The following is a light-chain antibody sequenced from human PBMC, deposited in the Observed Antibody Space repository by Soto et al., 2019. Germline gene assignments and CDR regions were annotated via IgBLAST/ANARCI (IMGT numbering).Light chain of an antibody. J-gene: IGLJ1*01. CDR1: SSDVGSNNR. CDR3: TSYTSSTTPCV. V-gene: IGLV2-18*02. CDR2: GVS. Sequence: QSALTQPPSVSGSPGQSVTISCTGTSSDVGSNNRVSWYQQPPGTAPKLMIYGVSNRPSGVPDRFSGSKSGNTASLTISGLRAEDEADYYCTSYTSSTTPCVFGTGTKVTVL.